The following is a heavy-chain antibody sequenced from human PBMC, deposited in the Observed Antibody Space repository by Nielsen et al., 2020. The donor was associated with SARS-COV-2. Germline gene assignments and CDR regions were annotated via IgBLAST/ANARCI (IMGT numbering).Heavy chain of an antibody. CDR1: GFTFSSYW. J-gene: IGHJ4*02. Sequence: GESLKISCAASGFTFSSYWMHWVRQAPGKGLVWVSRINSDGSSTSYADSVKGRFTISRDNSKNTLYLQMNSLRAEDTAVYYCARAVPYYYDSSGYHYYFDYWGQGTLVTVSS. CDR3: ARAVPYYYDSSGYHYYFDY. D-gene: IGHD3-22*01. V-gene: IGHV3-74*01. CDR2: INSDGSST.